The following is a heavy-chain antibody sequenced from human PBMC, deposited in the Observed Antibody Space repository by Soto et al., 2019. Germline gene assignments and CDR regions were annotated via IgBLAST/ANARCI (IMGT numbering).Heavy chain of an antibody. CDR2: IYTSGST. CDR3: ARDLSSSWYADAFDY. D-gene: IGHD6-13*01. J-gene: IGHJ4*02. CDR1: GGSISSYY. Sequence: PSETLSLTCTVSGGSISSYYWSWIRQPAGKGLEWIGRIYTSGSTNYNPSLKSRVTMSVDTSKNQFSLKLSSVTAADTAVYYCARDLSSSWYADAFDYWGQGTLVTVSS. V-gene: IGHV4-4*07.